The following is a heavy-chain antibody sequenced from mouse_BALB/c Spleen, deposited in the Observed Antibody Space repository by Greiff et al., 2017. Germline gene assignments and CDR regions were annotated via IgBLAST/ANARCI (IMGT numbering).Heavy chain of an antibody. J-gene: IGHJ3*01. CDR3: ARDQPGWFAY. Sequence: DVKLVESGGGLVQPGGSLKLSCAASGFTFSSYGMSWVRQTPDKRLELVATINSNGGSTYYPDSVKGRFTISRDNAKNTLYLQMSSLKSEDTAMYYCARDQPGWFAYWGQGTLVTVSA. CDR1: GFTFSSYG. D-gene: IGHD6-1*01. V-gene: IGHV5-6-3*01. CDR2: INSNGGST.